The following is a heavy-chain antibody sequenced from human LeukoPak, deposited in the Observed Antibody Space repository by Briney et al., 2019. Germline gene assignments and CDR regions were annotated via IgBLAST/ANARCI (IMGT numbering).Heavy chain of an antibody. CDR3: ARGLPKAVFGMVIED. CDR1: GYPFTSYN. Sequence: GASVKVSCKASGYPFTSYNVNWVRQATGEALEWKGWMNTNSGNTGYSQNFQGRVTMTGDTSISTAYMELSSLMSEDTAVYYCARGLPKAVFGMVIEDWGQGTLVTVSS. V-gene: IGHV1-8*01. CDR2: MNTNSGNT. D-gene: IGHD3-3*01. J-gene: IGHJ1*01.